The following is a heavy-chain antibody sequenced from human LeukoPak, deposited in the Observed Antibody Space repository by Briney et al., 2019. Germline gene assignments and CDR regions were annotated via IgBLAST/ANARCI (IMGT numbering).Heavy chain of an antibody. V-gene: IGHV3-23*01. J-gene: IGHJ4*02. D-gene: IGHD2-8*01. CDR2: VSGGGAYT. CDR1: GFSFSSFA. Sequence: GGSLRLSCVGSGFSFSSFAMSWVRQAPGKGLEWVSAVSGGGAYTYYADSVKGRFTVSRDDSKSMHFLQMNSLRPEDTALYFCAKRITVSAGYYLDSWGQGTLVTVSS. CDR3: AKRITVSAGYYLDS.